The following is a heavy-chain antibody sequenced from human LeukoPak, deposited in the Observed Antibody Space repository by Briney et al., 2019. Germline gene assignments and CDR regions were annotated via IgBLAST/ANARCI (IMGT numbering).Heavy chain of an antibody. D-gene: IGHD6-13*01. V-gene: IGHV3-7*05. CDR3: ARDLWAQKLPHRYFDY. CDR2: IKQDGSEI. CDR1: EFTFSSYW. J-gene: IGHJ4*02. Sequence: GGYLRLSCAASEFTFSSYWMTWVRQAPGKGLEWVANIKQDGSEIYYMDSVKGRFTISRDNAKNSLYLQMNSLRAEDTAVYYCARDLWAQKLPHRYFDYWGQGTLVTVSS.